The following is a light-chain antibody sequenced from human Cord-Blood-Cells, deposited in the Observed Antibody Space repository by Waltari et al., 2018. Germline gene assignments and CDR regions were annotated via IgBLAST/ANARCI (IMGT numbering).Light chain of an antibody. J-gene: IGKJ2*01. CDR3: QQYNSYPKYT. CDR2: KAS. Sequence: TITCRASQSISSWLAWYQQKPGKAPKLLIYKASSLESGVPSRFSGSGSGTEFTLTISSLQPDDFATYYCQQYNSYPKYTFGQGTKLEIK. V-gene: IGKV1-5*03. CDR1: QSISSW.